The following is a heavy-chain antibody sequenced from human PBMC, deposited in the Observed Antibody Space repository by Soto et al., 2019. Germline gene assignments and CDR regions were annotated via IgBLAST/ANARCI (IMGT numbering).Heavy chain of an antibody. V-gene: IGHV3-7*03. J-gene: IGHJ6*02. Sequence: EVQLVESGGGLVQPGGSLRLSCAASGFTFSSYWMSWVRQAPGKGLEWVANIKQDGSEKYYVDSVKGRFTISRDNAKNSLYLQMNSLRAEDTAVYYCARDWAAAANLYYYYYGMDVWGQGTTVTVSS. CDR3: ARDWAAAANLYYYYYGMDV. CDR1: GFTFSSYW. D-gene: IGHD6-13*01. CDR2: IKQDGSEK.